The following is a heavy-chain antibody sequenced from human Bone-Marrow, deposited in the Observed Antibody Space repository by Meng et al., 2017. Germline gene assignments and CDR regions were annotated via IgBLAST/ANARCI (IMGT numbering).Heavy chain of an antibody. D-gene: IGHD2/OR15-2a*01. V-gene: IGHV4-4*09. CDR3: VRQEPYCNHGICRTRFDS. CDR2: IHASASP. Sequence: SETLSLTCIVAGGSISGYYWSWIRQPPGKGLEWIAYIHASASPNSNPSLKSRVTISLESSKNQFSLKLTSVTAADTAVYYCVRQEPYCNHGICRTRFDSWGQGTLVTVSS. J-gene: IGHJ5*01. CDR1: GGSISGYY.